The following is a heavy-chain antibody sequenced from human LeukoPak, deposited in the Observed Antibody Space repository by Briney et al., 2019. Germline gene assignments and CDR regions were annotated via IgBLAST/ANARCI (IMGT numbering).Heavy chain of an antibody. Sequence: SETLSLTCTVSGYSISSGYYLDWIRQPPGKGLEWIGSIYPSGSTYYNPSLKSRVTISLDTSQNQFSLRLSSVTAADTAVYYCARSKYQLLSEGDYWGQGTLVTVSS. CDR3: ARSKYQLLSEGDY. D-gene: IGHD2-2*01. CDR2: IYPSGST. J-gene: IGHJ4*02. V-gene: IGHV4-38-2*02. CDR1: GYSISSGYY.